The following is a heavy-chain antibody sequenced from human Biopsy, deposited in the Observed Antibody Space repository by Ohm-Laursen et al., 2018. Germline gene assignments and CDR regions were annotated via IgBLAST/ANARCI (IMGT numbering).Heavy chain of an antibody. D-gene: IGHD3-10*01. Sequence: SSVKVSCKASGDTFTTSAISWVRQVPGQGLDWMGRIIPILGTVDYGQNFQGRVTIRADTSTTFLELTSLRYDDTAVYYCASGDIGGIGLDVWGLGTTVTASS. CDR3: ASGDIGGIGLDV. CDR1: GDTFTTSA. J-gene: IGHJ6*02. CDR2: IIPILGTV. V-gene: IGHV1-69*04.